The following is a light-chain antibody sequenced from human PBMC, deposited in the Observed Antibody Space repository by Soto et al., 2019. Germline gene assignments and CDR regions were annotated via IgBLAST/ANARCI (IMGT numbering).Light chain of an antibody. CDR2: SAS. V-gene: IGKV1-39*01. CDR1: QTIATY. J-gene: IGKJ4*02. Sequence: DIHLTQSPSSLSASVGDTVTITCRASQTIATYLNWWQHRPGTAPRLLVSSASNLHTGVPSRFIGSGSGADFTLSIRSLQPEDSATYFCQQGYNSILTCGGGTKVEIK. CDR3: QQGYNSILT.